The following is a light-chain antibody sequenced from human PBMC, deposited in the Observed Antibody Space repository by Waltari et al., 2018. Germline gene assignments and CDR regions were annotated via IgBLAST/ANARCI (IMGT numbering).Light chain of an antibody. J-gene: IGKJ3*01. V-gene: IGKV4-1*01. CDR1: QSVLYSSNNKNY. CDR2: WAS. Sequence: DIVMTQSPDSLAVSLGERATINCKASQSVLYSSNNKNYLAWYQQKPGQPPKLLIYWASTRACGVPARLSGSGSVTAFSLTLRCLQAVDVAFSYCQQYYSTPFTFCPVSKVYI. CDR3: QQYYSTPFT.